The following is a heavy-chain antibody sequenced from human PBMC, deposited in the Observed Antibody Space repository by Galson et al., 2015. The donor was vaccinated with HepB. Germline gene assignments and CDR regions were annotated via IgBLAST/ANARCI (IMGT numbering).Heavy chain of an antibody. CDR1: GFTFSSYA. J-gene: IGHJ3*02. V-gene: IGHV3-64D*06. CDR3: VKTYYYDSSGYYFFDPGVSYAFDI. D-gene: IGHD3-22*01. Sequence: SLRLSCAASGFTFSSYAMHWVRQAPGKGLEYVSAISSNGGSTYYADSVKGRFTISRDNSKNTLYLQMSSLRAEDTAVYYCVKTYYYDSSGYYFFDPGVSYAFDIWGRGTMVTVSS. CDR2: ISSNGGST.